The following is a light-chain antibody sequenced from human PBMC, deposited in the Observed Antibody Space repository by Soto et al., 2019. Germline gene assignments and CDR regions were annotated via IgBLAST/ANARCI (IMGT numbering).Light chain of an antibody. J-gene: IGKJ1*01. V-gene: IGKV3-20*01. CDR2: GAS. CDR1: QSVSSNF. CDR3: QQSYNSPQT. Sequence: ENVLTQSPGTLSLSPGEGATLSCRASQSVSSNFLAWYQQKPGQAPRLLIYGASSRATGIPDRFSGSGSGTDFTLTISSLQPEDFATYSCQQSYNSPQTFGRGTKVDI.